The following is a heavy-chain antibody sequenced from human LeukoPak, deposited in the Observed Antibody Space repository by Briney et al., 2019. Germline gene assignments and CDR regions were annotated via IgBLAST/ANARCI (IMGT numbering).Heavy chain of an antibody. V-gene: IGHV1-46*01. D-gene: IGHD3-10*01. CDR2: INPSGGST. J-gene: IGHJ3*02. CDR1: GYTFTSYY. Sequence: ASVKVSCKASGYTFTSYYMHWVRQAPGQGLEWMGIINPSGGSTSYAQKFQGRVTMTRDTSTSTVYMELSSLRSEDTAVYYCARASGSYWVTSGFAFDIWGQGTMVTVSS. CDR3: ARASGSYWVTSGFAFDI.